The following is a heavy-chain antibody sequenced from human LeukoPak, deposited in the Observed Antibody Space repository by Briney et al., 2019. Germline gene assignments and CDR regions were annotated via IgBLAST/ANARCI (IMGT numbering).Heavy chain of an antibody. V-gene: IGHV3-7*04. D-gene: IGHD1-1*01. J-gene: IGHJ4*02. CDR1: GFTFSTYT. CDR3: ARGGGRFEY. Sequence: GGSLRPSCAASGFTFSTYTMHWVRQAPGKGLEWVANIKEDGSEKYYVDSVKGRFTMSRDNAKNSLYLQMNSLRAEDTAVYYCARGGGRFEYWGQGTLVTVSS. CDR2: IKEDGSEK.